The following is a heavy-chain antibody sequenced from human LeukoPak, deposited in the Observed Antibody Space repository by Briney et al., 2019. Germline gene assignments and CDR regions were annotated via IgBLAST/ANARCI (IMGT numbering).Heavy chain of an antibody. CDR1: GDSISSSSYY. CDR3: ARDYLGGNPDAFDI. J-gene: IGHJ3*02. V-gene: IGHV4-39*07. Sequence: SETLSLTCTVSGDSISSSSYYWGWIRQPPGKELEWIGSIYYSGSTYYNPSLSSRVTISVDTSKNQFSLKLSSVTAADTAVYYCARDYLGGNPDAFDIWGQGTMVTVSS. D-gene: IGHD4-23*01. CDR2: IYYSGST.